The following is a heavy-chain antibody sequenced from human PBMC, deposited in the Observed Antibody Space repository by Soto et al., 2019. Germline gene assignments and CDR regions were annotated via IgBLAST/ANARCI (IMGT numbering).Heavy chain of an antibody. J-gene: IGHJ4*02. CDR2: IIPIFGTA. CDR3: ARDVNYSGWPAIGTY. CDR1: GGTFSSYA. Sequence: SVKVSCKASGGTFSSYAISWVRQAPGQGLEWMGGIIPIFGTANYAQKFQGRVTITADESTSTAYMELSSLRSEDTAVYYCARDVNYSGWPAIGTYWGQGTLVTVSS. V-gene: IGHV1-69*13. D-gene: IGHD6-19*01.